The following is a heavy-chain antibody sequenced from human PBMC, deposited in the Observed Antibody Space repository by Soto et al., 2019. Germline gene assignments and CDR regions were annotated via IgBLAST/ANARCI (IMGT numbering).Heavy chain of an antibody. CDR2: IIPILGIA. Sequence: GASVKVSCKASEGTFSSYTISWVRQAPGQGLEWMGRIIPILGIANYAQKFQGRVTITADKSTSTAYMELSSLRSEDTAVYYCARDLWGYCSGGSCQRDAFDIWGQGTMVTVSS. CDR1: EGTFSSYT. D-gene: IGHD2-15*01. V-gene: IGHV1-69*04. J-gene: IGHJ3*02. CDR3: ARDLWGYCSGGSCQRDAFDI.